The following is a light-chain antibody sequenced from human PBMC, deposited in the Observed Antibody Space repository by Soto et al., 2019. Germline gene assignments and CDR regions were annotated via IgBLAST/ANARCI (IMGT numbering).Light chain of an antibody. Sequence: IQLTKSPSSLSASVGDRVTITCRASQEISGYLAWYQQTPGKAPKLLIYGVSTLQDGVSSRFRGRGSGTDFSLTISSLQPEDFATYYCQHLHWAFGPGT. CDR3: QHLHWA. CDR2: GVS. CDR1: QEISGY. V-gene: IGKV1-9*01. J-gene: IGKJ1*01.